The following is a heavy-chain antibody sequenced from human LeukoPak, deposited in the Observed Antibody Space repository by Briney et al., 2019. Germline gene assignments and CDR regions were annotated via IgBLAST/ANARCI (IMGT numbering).Heavy chain of an antibody. CDR2: FDPEDGET. D-gene: IGHD6-19*01. V-gene: IGHV1-24*01. Sequence: ASVNVSCTVSGYTITELSMHWVRQAPGKGLEWMGGFDPEDGETIYAQTFQGRVTMTEDTSTDPAYMELSSLRSEDTAVYYCAYWTGQWLVFWGQGTLVTVSS. CDR1: GYTITELS. J-gene: IGHJ4*02. CDR3: AYWTGQWLVF.